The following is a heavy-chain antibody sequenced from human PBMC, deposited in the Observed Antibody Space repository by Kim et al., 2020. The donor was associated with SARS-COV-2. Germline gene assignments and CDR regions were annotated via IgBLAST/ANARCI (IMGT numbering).Heavy chain of an antibody. Sequence: DESNKYYSDSVKGRFTVARDDSKNTLHLQMSSLRDEDTAVYYCAKGMVPDAWGQGTHVTVSS. J-gene: IGHJ5*02. CDR3: AKGMVPDA. CDR2: DESNK. V-gene: IGHV3-33*06. D-gene: IGHD3-10*01.